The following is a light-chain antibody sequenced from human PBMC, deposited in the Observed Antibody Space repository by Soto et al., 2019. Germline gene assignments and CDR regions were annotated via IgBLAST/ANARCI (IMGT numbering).Light chain of an antibody. CDR1: SSDVGDYTY. CDR2: DVD. V-gene: IGLV2-11*01. J-gene: IGLJ3*02. CDR3: CSYAGSYTWV. Sequence: QSVLTQPRSVSGSPGQSVTISCTGTSSDVGDYTYVSWNQHHPGKAPKLIIYDVDKRPSGVPDRFSGSKSGNTASLTISGLQAEDEADYYCCSYAGSYTWVFGGRTQLTVL.